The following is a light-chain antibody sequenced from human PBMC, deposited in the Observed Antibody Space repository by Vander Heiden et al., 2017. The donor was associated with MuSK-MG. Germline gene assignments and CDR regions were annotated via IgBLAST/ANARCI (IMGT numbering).Light chain of an antibody. CDR3: QQTYSTPWIT. Sequence: DIQMTQSPSSLSASVGDRVTITCRASQSISSYLNWYQQKPGKAPKLLIYAASSLQSGVPSRFSGSGSGTDFTLTISSRQPEDFATYYCQQTYSTPWITFGQGTRLEIK. J-gene: IGKJ5*01. CDR1: QSISSY. CDR2: AAS. V-gene: IGKV1-39*01.